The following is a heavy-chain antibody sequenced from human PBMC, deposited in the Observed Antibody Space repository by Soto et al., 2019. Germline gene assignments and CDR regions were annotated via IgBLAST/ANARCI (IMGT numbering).Heavy chain of an antibody. CDR2: ISSSGSTI. CDR1: GFTFSSYE. D-gene: IGHD3-22*01. CDR3: ARDVSAGGGYDSSGHK. V-gene: IGHV3-48*03. Sequence: GGSLRLSCAASGFTFSSYEMNWVRQAPGKGLEWVSYISSSGSTIYYADSVKGRFTISRDNAKNSLYLQMNSLRAEDTAVYYCARDVSAGGGYDSSGHKWGQGTLVTVSS. J-gene: IGHJ4*02.